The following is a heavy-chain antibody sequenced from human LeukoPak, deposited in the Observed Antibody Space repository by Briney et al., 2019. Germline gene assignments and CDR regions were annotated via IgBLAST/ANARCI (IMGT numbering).Heavy chain of an antibody. CDR1: GGSISSYY. J-gene: IGHJ6*02. CDR2: IYYSGST. D-gene: IGHD6-19*01. V-gene: IGHV4-59*01. Sequence: SETLRFTCTVSGGSISSYYWSWIRQPPGKGLEWIGYIYYSGSTNYNPSLKSRVTISVETSKNQFSLKLSSVTAADTAVYYCARDRSSGWLGGYYYYGMDVWGQGTT. CDR3: ARDRSSGWLGGYYYYGMDV.